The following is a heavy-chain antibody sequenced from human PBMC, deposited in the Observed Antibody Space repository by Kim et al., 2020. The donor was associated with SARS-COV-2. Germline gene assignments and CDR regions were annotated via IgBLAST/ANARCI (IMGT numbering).Heavy chain of an antibody. J-gene: IGHJ6*02. CDR1: GCTFSSYA. V-gene: IGHV1-69*13. CDR2: IIPIFGTA. CDR3: ARGFRSSWYYYYYYGMDV. Sequence: SVKVSCKASGCTFSSYAISWVRQAPGQGLEWMGGIIPIFGTANYAQKFQGRVTITADESTSTAYMELSSLRSEDTAVYYCARGFRSSWYYYYYYGMDVWGQGTTVTVSS. D-gene: IGHD6-13*01.